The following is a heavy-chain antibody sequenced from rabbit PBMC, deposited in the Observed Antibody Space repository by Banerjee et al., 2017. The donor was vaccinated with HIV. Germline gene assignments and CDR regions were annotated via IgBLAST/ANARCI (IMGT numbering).Heavy chain of an antibody. Sequence: QSVEESGGDLVKPGGTLTLTCTVSGFSLSSYAMSWVRQAPGKGLEWIGCINTGDDNTYYASWAKGRFTISKTSSTTVTLQMTSLTAADTATYFCERGGYDENYFNLWGPGTLVTVS. V-gene: IGHV1S40*01. J-gene: IGHJ4*01. CDR3: ERGGYDENYFNL. CDR1: GFSLSSYA. D-gene: IGHD1-1*01. CDR2: INTGDDNT.